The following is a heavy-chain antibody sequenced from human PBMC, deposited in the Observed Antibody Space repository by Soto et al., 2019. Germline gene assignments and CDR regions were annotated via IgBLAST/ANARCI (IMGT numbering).Heavy chain of an antibody. J-gene: IGHJ6*02. CDR3: ARDTDRPQLGGNYYYILDV. V-gene: IGHV1-69*12. D-gene: IGHD2-8*02. CDR1: GGTFRTAA. Sequence: QVQLEQSGAEVKKPGSSVKVSCKASGGTFRTAAVSWVRQAPGQGLEWMGGIMPVFRTPDYAQKFHGRVTITADESTSTDYMELSGLRSDDTAVYYCARDTDRPQLGGNYYYILDVWGQGTTITVSS. CDR2: IMPVFRTP.